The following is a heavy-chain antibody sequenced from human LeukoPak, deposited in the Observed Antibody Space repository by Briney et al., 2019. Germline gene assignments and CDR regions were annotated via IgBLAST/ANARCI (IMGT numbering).Heavy chain of an antibody. Sequence: PGGSLRLSCTASGFTFSTYWMSWIRQPPGKGLEWIGEINHSGTTNYNPSLKSRVTISVDTSKNQFSLKLTSVTAADTAVYYCARGGLANYFDYWGQGTLVPVSS. V-gene: IGHV4-34*01. CDR2: INHSGTT. D-gene: IGHD3/OR15-3a*01. CDR3: ARGGLANYFDY. CDR1: GFTFSTYW. J-gene: IGHJ4*02.